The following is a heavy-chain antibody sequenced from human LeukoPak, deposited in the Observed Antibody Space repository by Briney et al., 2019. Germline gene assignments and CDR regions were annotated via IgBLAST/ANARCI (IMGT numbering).Heavy chain of an antibody. Sequence: ASVKVSCKTSGYSFTDYYTHWVRQAPGQGLEWMGWINPYSGGTSSAQKFQGRVTMTRDTSISTVYMQVSWLTSDDTAIYYCARADRLHGGPYLIGPWGQGTLVTVSS. D-gene: IGHD3-16*01. CDR3: ARADRLHGGPYLIGP. CDR1: GYSFTDYY. V-gene: IGHV1-2*02. CDR2: INPYSGGT. J-gene: IGHJ5*02.